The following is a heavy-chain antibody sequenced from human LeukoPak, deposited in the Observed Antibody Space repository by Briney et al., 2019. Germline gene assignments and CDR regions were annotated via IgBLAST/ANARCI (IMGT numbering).Heavy chain of an antibody. D-gene: IGHD3-16*01. CDR1: GLTFSSYW. V-gene: IGHV3-7*01. J-gene: IGHJ5*02. Sequence: GGSLRLSCAASGLTFSSYWMSWVPQAPGKGLECVAHIKQDGSEKHYVDSEEGRYNLSRDNAQNSLYLQMNSQRAENTAVYDCASGRGKFDPWGQGTLVTVSS. CDR3: ASGRGKFDP. CDR2: IKQDGSEK.